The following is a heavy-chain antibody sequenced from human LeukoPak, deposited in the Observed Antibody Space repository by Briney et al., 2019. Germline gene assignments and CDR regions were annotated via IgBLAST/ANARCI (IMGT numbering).Heavy chain of an antibody. V-gene: IGHV1-24*01. Sequence: ASVKVSCKVSGYTLTELSMHWVRQAPGKGLEWMGGFDPEDGETIYAQKFQGRVTMTEDTSTDTAYMELSSLRSEDTAVYYCATDVLGYCSSASCYAFDYWGQGTLVTVSS. CDR1: GYTLTELS. CDR2: FDPEDGET. D-gene: IGHD2-2*01. J-gene: IGHJ4*02. CDR3: ATDVLGYCSSASCYAFDY.